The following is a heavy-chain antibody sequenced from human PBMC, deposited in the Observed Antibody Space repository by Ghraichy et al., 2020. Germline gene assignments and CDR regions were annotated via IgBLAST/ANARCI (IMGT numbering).Heavy chain of an antibody. D-gene: IGHD3-22*01. J-gene: IGHJ3*02. Sequence: GGSLRLSCAASGFTFSSYDMHWVRQATGKGLEWVSAIGTAGDTYYPGSVKGRFTISRENAKNSLYLQMNSLRAGDTAVYYCARGYYYDSSATGAFDIWGQGTMVTVSS. V-gene: IGHV3-13*01. CDR3: ARGYYYDSSATGAFDI. CDR1: GFTFSSYD. CDR2: IGTAGDT.